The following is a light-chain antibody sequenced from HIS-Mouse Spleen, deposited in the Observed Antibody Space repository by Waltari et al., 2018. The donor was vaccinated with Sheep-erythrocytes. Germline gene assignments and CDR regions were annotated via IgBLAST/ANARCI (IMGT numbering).Light chain of an antibody. CDR2: EDS. Sequence: SYELTQPPLVSVSPGQTARITCPGDALPKKYAYRYQQKSGQAPVLVIYEDSKRPSGIPERFSGSSSGTMATLTISGAQVEDEADYYCYSTDSSVVFGGGTKLTVL. CDR3: YSTDSSVV. CDR1: ALPKKY. J-gene: IGLJ2*01. V-gene: IGLV3-10*01.